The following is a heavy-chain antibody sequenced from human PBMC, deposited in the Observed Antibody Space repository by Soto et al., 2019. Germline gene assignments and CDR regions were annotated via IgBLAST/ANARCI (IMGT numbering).Heavy chain of an antibody. CDR1: GASIRRRGYY. V-gene: IGHV4-31*03. J-gene: IGHJ5*02. D-gene: IGHD1-26*01. Sequence: QVQLQESGPGLVKPSQTLSLTCTVSGASIRRRGYYWSWIRQRPVGVLEWIGFVYYSGTTDDNPSLKSRLTISADTSRNQFFLRLSSVTAADTAVYYCAGSCAREGDWFDPWGQGTLVTVSS. CDR2: VYYSGTT. CDR3: AGSCAREGDWFDP.